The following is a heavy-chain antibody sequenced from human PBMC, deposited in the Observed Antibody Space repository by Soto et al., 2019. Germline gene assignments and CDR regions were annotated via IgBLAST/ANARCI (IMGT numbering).Heavy chain of an antibody. CDR3: ARDLGYSYGYAPDY. J-gene: IGHJ4*02. V-gene: IGHV1-69*12. CDR2: IIPIFGTA. D-gene: IGHD5-18*01. Sequence: QVQLVQSGAEVKKPGSSVKVSCKASGGTFSSYAISWVRQAPGQGLEWMGGIIPIFGTANYAQKFQGRVTXXAXEXXSNAYMELSSLRSEDTAVYYCARDLGYSYGYAPDYWGQGTLVTVSS. CDR1: GGTFSSYA.